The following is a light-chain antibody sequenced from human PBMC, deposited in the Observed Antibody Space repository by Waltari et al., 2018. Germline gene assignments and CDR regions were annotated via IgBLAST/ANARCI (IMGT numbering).Light chain of an antibody. V-gene: IGLV2-8*01. CDR2: EVS. J-gene: IGLJ2*01. CDR3: SSYAGSNNLV. Sequence: QSALTQPPSASGSPGQAVTISCTGTSSDVGGYNYVSWYQQHPGKAPTLMIYEVSKRPSGLPDRFSGSKSGNTASLTVSGLQAEDEADYYCSSYAGSNNLVFGGGTKLPVL. CDR1: SSDVGGYNY.